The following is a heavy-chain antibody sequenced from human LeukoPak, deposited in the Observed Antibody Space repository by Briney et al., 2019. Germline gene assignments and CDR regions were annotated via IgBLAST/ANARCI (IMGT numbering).Heavy chain of an antibody. CDR2: ISGDGGST. V-gene: IGHV3-43*02. CDR3: AKDLEVLLAATPFDY. CDR1: GFTFDDYA. D-gene: IGHD2-2*01. Sequence: GGSLRLSCAASGFTFDDYAMHWVRQAPGKGLEWVSLISGDGGSTYYADSVKGRITISRDNSKNSLYLQMNSLTTEDTAFYYCAKDLEVLLAATPFDYWGQGTLVTVSS. J-gene: IGHJ4*02.